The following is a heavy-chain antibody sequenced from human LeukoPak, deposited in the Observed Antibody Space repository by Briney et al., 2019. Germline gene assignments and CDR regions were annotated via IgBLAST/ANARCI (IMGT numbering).Heavy chain of an antibody. CDR2: ISSSGSTI. CDR3: ARALTYYYDSSGLNGY. D-gene: IGHD3-22*01. J-gene: IGHJ4*02. Sequence: GGSLRLSCAASGFTFSDYYMSWIRQAPGKGLEWVSYISSSGSTIYYADSVKGRFTISRDNAKNSLYLQMNSLRAEDTAVYYCARALTYYYDSSGLNGYWGQGTLVTVSS. V-gene: IGHV3-11*01. CDR1: GFTFSDYY.